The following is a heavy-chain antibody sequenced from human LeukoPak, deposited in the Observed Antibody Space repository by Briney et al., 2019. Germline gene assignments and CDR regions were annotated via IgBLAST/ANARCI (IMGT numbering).Heavy chain of an antibody. CDR3: ARTPPTVTTRVDY. Sequence: QPGGSLRLSCAASGFTFSSYSMNWVRQAPGKGLEWVSYISSSSSTIYYADSVKGRFTTSRDNAKNSLYLQMNSLRAEDTAVYYCARTPPTVTTRVDYWGQGTLVTVSS. J-gene: IGHJ4*02. CDR1: GFTFSSYS. D-gene: IGHD4-17*01. V-gene: IGHV3-48*04. CDR2: ISSSSSTI.